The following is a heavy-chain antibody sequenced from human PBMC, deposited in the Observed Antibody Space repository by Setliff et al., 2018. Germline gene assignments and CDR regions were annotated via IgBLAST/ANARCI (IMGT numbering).Heavy chain of an antibody. CDR1: GYSFSTKW. D-gene: IGHD6-19*01. V-gene: IGHV5-51*01. Sequence: GESLKISCQVSGYSFSTKWIVWVRQMPGKGLEWMAMIYPGDSDVRKSPSFPGQVTLSADKSTNTAYLQWSSLKASDAAIYYCGRLGLAVAGSYDALDVWGQGTVVTVSS. CDR3: GRLGLAVAGSYDALDV. J-gene: IGHJ3*01. CDR2: IYPGDSDV.